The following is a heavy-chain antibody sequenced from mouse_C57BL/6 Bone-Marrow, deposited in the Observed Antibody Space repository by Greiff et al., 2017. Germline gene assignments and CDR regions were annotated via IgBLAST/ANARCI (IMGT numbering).Heavy chain of an antibody. D-gene: IGHD2-4*01. J-gene: IGHJ3*01. CDR3: TRDGVYDYVPFAY. V-gene: IGHV5-9-1*02. Sequence: EVMLVESGEGLVKPGGSLKLSCAASGFTFSSYAMSWVRQTPEKRLEWVAYLSSGGDYLYYADTVTGRFTIPRDNARNTLYLQMSSLKSEDTAMYYCTRDGVYDYVPFAYWGQGTLVTVSA. CDR1: GFTFSSYA. CDR2: LSSGGDYL.